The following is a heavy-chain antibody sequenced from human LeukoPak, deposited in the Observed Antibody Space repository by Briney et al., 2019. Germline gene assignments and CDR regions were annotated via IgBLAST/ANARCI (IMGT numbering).Heavy chain of an antibody. D-gene: IGHD1-26*01. CDR2: IRYDGSNK. V-gene: IGHV3-30*02. CDR1: GFTFSSYG. CDR3: AKTVVNVGLFDY. Sequence: VGSLRLSCAASGFTFSSYGMHWVRQAPGKGLEWVAFIRYDGSNKYYADSVKGRFTISRDNSKNTLYLQMNSLRAEDTAVYYCAKTVVNVGLFDYWGQGTLVTVSS. J-gene: IGHJ4*02.